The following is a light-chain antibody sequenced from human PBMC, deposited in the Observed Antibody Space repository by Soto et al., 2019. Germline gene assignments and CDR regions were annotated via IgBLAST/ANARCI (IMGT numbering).Light chain of an antibody. V-gene: IGLV1-40*01. J-gene: IGLJ3*02. Sequence: QAVVTQPPSVSGAPGQRVTISCTGSSSKIGAGYDVHWYQQLPGTAPKLHIYGNSNRPSGVPDRFSGSKSGTSASLAITGLQAEDEADYYCQSYDSSLSGWVFGGGTKLTVL. CDR1: SSKIGAGYD. CDR2: GNS. CDR3: QSYDSSLSGWV.